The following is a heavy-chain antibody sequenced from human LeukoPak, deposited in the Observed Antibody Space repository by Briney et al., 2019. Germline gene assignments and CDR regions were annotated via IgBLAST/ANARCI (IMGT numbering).Heavy chain of an antibody. CDR1: GYTFTNYP. CDR3: ARPNSGSYFSAFDY. J-gene: IGHJ4*02. V-gene: IGHV7-4-1*02. D-gene: IGHD1-26*01. CDR2: INTNTGNP. Sequence: GASVKVSCKASGYTFTNYPMNWVRQAPGQGLEWMGWINTNTGNPTYAQGFTGRFVFSLDTSVSTAYLQISSLKAEDTAVYYCARPNSGSYFSAFDYWGQGALVTVSS.